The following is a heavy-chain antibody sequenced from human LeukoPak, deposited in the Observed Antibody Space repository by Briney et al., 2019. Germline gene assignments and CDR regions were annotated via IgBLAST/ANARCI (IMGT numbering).Heavy chain of an antibody. CDR2: IYSDGRT. V-gene: IGHV3-53*01. J-gene: IGHJ3*01. CDR3: ARGLFLSGYLDAFDL. CDR1: GFIVSNKY. Sequence: PGGSLRLSCAASGFIVSNKYMTWVRQAPGKGLEWVSLIYSDGRTYYADSVRGRCTISRDNSKNTLYLQMNSLRVEDTAVYYFARGLFLSGYLDAFDLWGQGTVVTVSS. D-gene: IGHD3-22*01.